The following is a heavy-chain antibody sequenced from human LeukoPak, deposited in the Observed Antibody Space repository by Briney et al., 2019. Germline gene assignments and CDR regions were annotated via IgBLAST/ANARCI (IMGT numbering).Heavy chain of an antibody. Sequence: SETLSLTCTVSGGSISSGGYYWSWIRQPPGKGLEWIGYIYHSGSTYYNPSLKSRVTISVDRSKNQFSLKLSSVTAADTAVYYCARDHRGIVAAAGFDYWGQGTLVTVSS. J-gene: IGHJ4*02. CDR1: GGSISSGGYY. CDR2: IYHSGST. V-gene: IGHV4-30-2*01. D-gene: IGHD6-13*01. CDR3: ARDHRGIVAAAGFDY.